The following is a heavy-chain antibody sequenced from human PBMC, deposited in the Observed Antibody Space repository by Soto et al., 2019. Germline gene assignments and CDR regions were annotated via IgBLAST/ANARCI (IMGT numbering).Heavy chain of an antibody. CDR2: ISGGGDGT. V-gene: IGHV3-23*01. Sequence: EVQLLESGGGLVQPGGSLRLSCAASGFTFTNYAMSWVRQAPGKGLEWVSTISGGGDGTYYADSVKGHFTISRDNSKNTMYLQMNSLRVEDTAIYYCAKKGLGSLKTFCSGSGWHYGFDIWGHGTMVTVSS. J-gene: IGHJ3*02. CDR3: AKKGLGSLKTFCSGSGWHYGFDI. D-gene: IGHD6-19*01. CDR1: GFTFTNYA.